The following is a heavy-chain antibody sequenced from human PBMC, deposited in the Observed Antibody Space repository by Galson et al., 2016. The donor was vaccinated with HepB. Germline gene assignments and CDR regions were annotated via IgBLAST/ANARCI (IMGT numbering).Heavy chain of an antibody. J-gene: IGHJ4*02. CDR2: LGGAGPA. CDR3: FRVPRYYADYSSGVGDC. Sequence: SPRLCHAVSGLPLSSSALSCVRQAPGTGLACVSTLGGAGPASYAYSVQGRFTISRDNSKNTLDLQMDSLRVEDTALYFCFRVPRYYADYSSGVGDCWGQGTLLTVSS. V-gene: IGHV3-23*01. CDR1: GLPLSSSA. D-gene: IGHD4-17*01.